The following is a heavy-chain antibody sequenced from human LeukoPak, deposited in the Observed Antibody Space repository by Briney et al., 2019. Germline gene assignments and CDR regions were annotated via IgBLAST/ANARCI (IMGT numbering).Heavy chain of an antibody. CDR2: IYWDDDR. CDR3: ALRLWVVVAGYRVGGAFDI. V-gene: IGHV2-5*02. CDR1: GISLSTRGVG. J-gene: IGHJ3*02. Sequence: SGPTLVNPTQTLTLTCTFSGISLSTRGVGVGWIRQPPGKALGWLALIYWDDDRRYSPSLKSRLTITKDTSKNQVVLTMTNMDPVDTATYYGALRLWVVVAGYRVGGAFDIWGQGTMVTVSS. D-gene: IGHD2-15*01.